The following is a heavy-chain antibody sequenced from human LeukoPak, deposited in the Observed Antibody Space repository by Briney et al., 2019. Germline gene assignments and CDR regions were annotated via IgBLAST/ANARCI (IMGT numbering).Heavy chain of an antibody. D-gene: IGHD3-10*01. V-gene: IGHV3-74*03. CDR1: GFSFSATW. CDR2: ITSDGFST. J-gene: IGHJ6*03. Sequence: GGSLRLSCAASGFSFSATWMHWVRQSPGKGLVWVARITSDGFSTTHAESVKGRFTISRDNSKNTLYLQMNSLRAEDTAVYYCAKVYGSGRYYYYYMDVWGKGTTVTVSS. CDR3: AKVYGSGRYYYYYMDV.